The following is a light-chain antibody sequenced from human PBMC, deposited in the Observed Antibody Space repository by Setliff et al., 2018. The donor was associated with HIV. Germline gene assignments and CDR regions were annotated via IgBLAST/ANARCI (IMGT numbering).Light chain of an antibody. CDR2: EVN. CDR1: SSDVGGFSY. Sequence: QSVLTQPPSASGSPGQSVTISCTGTSSDVGGFSYVSWYQQHPGKAPKLMIYEVNKRPSGVPDRFSGSKSGNTASLTVSGLQAEDEAEYYCSSYAGSKNVFGTGTKVTVL. J-gene: IGLJ1*01. V-gene: IGLV2-8*01. CDR3: SSYAGSKNV.